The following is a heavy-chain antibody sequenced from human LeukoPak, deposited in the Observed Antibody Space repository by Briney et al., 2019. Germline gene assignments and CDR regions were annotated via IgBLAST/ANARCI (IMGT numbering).Heavy chain of an antibody. Sequence: VGSLRLSCAASGFTFSDYYMSWIRQAPGKGLEWVSYISSSGSIIYYADSVKGRFTISSDNAKNSLYLQMNSLRAEDTAVYYCSRGYSSDAFDIWGQGTMVTVSS. CDR1: GFTFSDYY. J-gene: IGHJ3*02. CDR3: SRGYSSDAFDI. CDR2: ISSSGSII. D-gene: IGHD6-13*01. V-gene: IGHV3-11*01.